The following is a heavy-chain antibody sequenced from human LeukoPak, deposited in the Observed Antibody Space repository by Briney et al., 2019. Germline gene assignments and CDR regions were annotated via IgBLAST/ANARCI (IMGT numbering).Heavy chain of an antibody. CDR2: VNHAGHT. Sequence: PSETLSLTCGVSGGSFSDFYWNWIRQSPEKGLEWIGEVNHAGHTNYKSSLKSRVTMSIDTSKNQVSLNLTSVTAADTAVYYCARGLAPRSGSYLRYWGQGILVTVSS. CDR3: ARGLAPRSGSYLRY. D-gene: IGHD3-10*01. CDR1: GGSFSDFY. J-gene: IGHJ4*02. V-gene: IGHV4-34*01.